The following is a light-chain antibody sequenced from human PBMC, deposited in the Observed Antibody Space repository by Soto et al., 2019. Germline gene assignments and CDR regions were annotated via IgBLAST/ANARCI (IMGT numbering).Light chain of an antibody. V-gene: IGKV3-11*01. CDR1: QYVGTR. CDR3: QQSQSWPRT. CDR2: YMS. Sequence: EIVLTQSPATLSSSPGETATLSCRASQYVGTRLAWYQHKPGQAPRLLIYYMSKRATGIPARFSGSGSGTDFTLTISNLAPEDFGVYYCQQSQSWPRTFGQGTKV. J-gene: IGKJ1*01.